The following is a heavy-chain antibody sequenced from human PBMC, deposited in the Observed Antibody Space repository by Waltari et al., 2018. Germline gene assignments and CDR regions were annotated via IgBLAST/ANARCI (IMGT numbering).Heavy chain of an antibody. CDR3: ARDSIAVAGCLGL. Sequence: EVQLVESGGGLVKPGGSLRLSCAASGFTFRSYSMTWVRQAPGKGLEWVSSISSSSSYIYYADSVKGRFTISRDNAKNSLYLQMNSLRAEDTAVYYCARDSIAVAGCLGLWGQGTLVTVSS. CDR2: ISSSSSYI. CDR1: GFTFRSYS. D-gene: IGHD6-19*01. V-gene: IGHV3-21*01. J-gene: IGHJ4*02.